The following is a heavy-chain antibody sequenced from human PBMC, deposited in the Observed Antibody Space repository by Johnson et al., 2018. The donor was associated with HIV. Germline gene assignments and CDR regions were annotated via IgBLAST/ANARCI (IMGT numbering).Heavy chain of an antibody. Sequence: VQLVESGGGLVKPGGSLRLSCAASGFTFSNAWMSWVRQAPGKGLEWVANIKQDGSEKYYVDSVKGRFTISRDNAKNSLYLQMNSRRAEDTAVYYCARDLADDYDILNGYYTDAFDIWGQGTMVTVSS. J-gene: IGHJ3*02. CDR3: ARDLADDYDILNGYYTDAFDI. CDR1: GFTFSNAW. D-gene: IGHD3-9*01. CDR2: IKQDGSEK. V-gene: IGHV3-7*01.